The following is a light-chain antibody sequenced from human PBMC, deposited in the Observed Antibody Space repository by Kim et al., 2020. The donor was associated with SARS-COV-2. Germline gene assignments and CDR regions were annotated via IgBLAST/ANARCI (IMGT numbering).Light chain of an antibody. J-gene: IGLJ1*01. Sequence: VPHSWEGASGDGGGYNFVSWHQHHPGKAPKLIIYEVFERPSGVRGRFSGSKSGNTASLTVSGLQAEDEADYYCSSYGGSNNSPYVFGTGTKVTVL. V-gene: IGLV2-8*01. CDR2: EVF. CDR1: SGDGGGYNF. CDR3: SSYGGSNNSPYV.